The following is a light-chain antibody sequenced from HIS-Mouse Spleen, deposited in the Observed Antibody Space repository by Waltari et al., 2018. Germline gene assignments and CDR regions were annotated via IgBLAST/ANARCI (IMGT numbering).Light chain of an antibody. Sequence: SYELTQPPSVSVSPGQTATLTCSGDALPKKYAYWYQQKSGQAPVLVIYEDSKRPSGIPERFSGSSSGTMATLTISGAQVEDEADYYCYSTDSSGNHRVFGGGTKL. CDR3: YSTDSSGNHRV. CDR1: ALPKKY. CDR2: EDS. J-gene: IGLJ2*01. V-gene: IGLV3-10*01.